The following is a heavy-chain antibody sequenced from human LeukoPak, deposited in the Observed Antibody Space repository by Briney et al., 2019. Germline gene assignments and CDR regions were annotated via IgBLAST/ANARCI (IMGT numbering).Heavy chain of an antibody. CDR3: AKSRVSYWVPEFDY. Sequence: GGSLRLSCAASGFTFSSYGMHWVRQAPGQGLEWVAFIRYDGSNKYYADSVKGRFPISRDNSKNTLYLQMNSLRAEDTAIYYCAKSRVSYWVPEFDYWGQGTLVTVSS. CDR1: GFTFSSYG. V-gene: IGHV3-30*02. CDR2: IRYDGSNK. J-gene: IGHJ4*02. D-gene: IGHD1-26*01.